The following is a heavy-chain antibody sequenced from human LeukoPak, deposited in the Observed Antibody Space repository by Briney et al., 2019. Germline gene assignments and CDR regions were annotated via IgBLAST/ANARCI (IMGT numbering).Heavy chain of an antibody. CDR1: GFTFSSYA. D-gene: IGHD1-26*01. CDR2: ISSSGGTT. CDR3: AKDLGFPAFDI. Sequence: GGSLRLSCAASGFTFSSYAMSWVRQAPGKRLEWVSAISSSGGTTYYAHSVRGRFTISTDNTKNTLYLQINNLRAEDTAVYYCAKDLGFPAFDIWGQGTMVTVSS. J-gene: IGHJ3*02. V-gene: IGHV3-23*01.